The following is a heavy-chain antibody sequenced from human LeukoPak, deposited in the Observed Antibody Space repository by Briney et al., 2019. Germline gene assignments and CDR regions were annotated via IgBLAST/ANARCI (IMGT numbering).Heavy chain of an antibody. CDR3: ARDLGPYSGSYYFDY. V-gene: IGHV3-30*04. Sequence: GGSLRLSCAASGFTFSSYAMHWCRQDPGKGLEGVAVISYDGSNKYYEDSVKGRFTISRDNSKNTLYLQMNSLRAEDTAVYYCARDLGPYSGSYYFDYWGQGTLVTVSS. CDR1: GFTFSSYA. D-gene: IGHD1-26*01. CDR2: ISYDGSNK. J-gene: IGHJ4*02.